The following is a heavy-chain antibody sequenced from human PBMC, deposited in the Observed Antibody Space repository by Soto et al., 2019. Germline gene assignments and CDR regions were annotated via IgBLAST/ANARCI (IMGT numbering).Heavy chain of an antibody. CDR3: ARAVPQRLKLYYYSGMDV. Sequence: ASVKVSCKASGYTFTSYGISWVRQAPGQGLEWMGWISAYNGNTNYAQKLQGRVTMTTDTSTSTAYMELRSLRSDDTAVYYCARAVPQRLKLYYYSGMDVWGQGTTVTVSS. D-gene: IGHD2-21*02. CDR2: ISAYNGNT. J-gene: IGHJ6*02. V-gene: IGHV1-18*04. CDR1: GYTFTSYG.